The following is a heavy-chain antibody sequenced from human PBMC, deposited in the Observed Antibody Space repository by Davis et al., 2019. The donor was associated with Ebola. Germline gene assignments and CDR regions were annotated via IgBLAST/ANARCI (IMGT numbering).Heavy chain of an antibody. CDR3: ARHLGIAGKIDY. J-gene: IGHJ4*02. D-gene: IGHD6-13*01. CDR1: GYSFTSYW. Sequence: GGSLRLSCKGSGYSFTSYWIGWVRQLPGKGLEWMGIIYPGDSDTRYSPSFQGQVTISADKSISTAYLQWSSLKASDTAMYYCARHLGIAGKIDYWGQGTLVTVSS. CDR2: IYPGDSDT. V-gene: IGHV5-51*01.